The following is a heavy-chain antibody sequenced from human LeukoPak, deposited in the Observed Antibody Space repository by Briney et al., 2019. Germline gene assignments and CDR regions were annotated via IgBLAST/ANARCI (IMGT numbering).Heavy chain of an antibody. CDR1: GFTFSSYG. D-gene: IGHD3-22*01. Sequence: GGSLRLSCAASGFTFSSYGMSWVRQAPGKGLEWVSAISGSGGSTYYADSVKGRFTISRDNSKNTLYLQMNSLRAEDTAVYYCAKDRLGYYDSSGYYLDAFDIWGQGTMVTVSS. CDR2: ISGSGGST. V-gene: IGHV3-23*01. CDR3: AKDRLGYYDSSGYYLDAFDI. J-gene: IGHJ3*02.